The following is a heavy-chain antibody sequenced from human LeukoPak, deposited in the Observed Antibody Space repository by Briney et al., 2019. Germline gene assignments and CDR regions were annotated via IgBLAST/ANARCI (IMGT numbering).Heavy chain of an antibody. CDR3: ARVGSGYYYGY. Sequence: PGGSLRLSCAASGFTFSSYSMNWVRQAPGKGLEWVSSISSSSGYIYYADSVKGRFTISRDNAKNSLYLQMNSLRAEDTAVYYCARVGSGYYYGYWGQGTLVTVSS. CDR2: ISSSSGYI. D-gene: IGHD3-22*01. J-gene: IGHJ4*02. V-gene: IGHV3-21*01. CDR1: GFTFSSYS.